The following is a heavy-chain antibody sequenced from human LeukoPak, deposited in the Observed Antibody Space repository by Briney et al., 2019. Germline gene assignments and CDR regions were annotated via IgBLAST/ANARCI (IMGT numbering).Heavy chain of an antibody. J-gene: IGHJ6*03. CDR3: AEVSTPYYYYYMDV. V-gene: IGHV3-30*02. CDR1: GFTFSSYG. CDR2: IRYDGSNK. Sequence: GGSLRLSCAASGFTFSSYGMHWVRQAPGKGLEWVAFIRYDGSNKYYADSVKGRFTISRDNSKNTLYLQMNSLRAEDTAVYYCAEVSTPYYYYYMDVWGKGTTVTVSS. D-gene: IGHD2-2*01.